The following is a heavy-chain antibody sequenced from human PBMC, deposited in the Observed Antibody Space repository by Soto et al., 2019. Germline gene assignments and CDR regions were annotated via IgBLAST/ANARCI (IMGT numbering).Heavy chain of an antibody. J-gene: IGHJ3*02. D-gene: IGHD3-16*01. Sequence: QVQLQESGPGLVKPSGTLSLTCEVSGGSISSNYWWSWVRQPPGKGLEWIGEMYHSGSTNYNPSLKGRVTISVDKSNNQFFLDLTSVTAADTAVYYCARLHMITFGGHVYRPFDIWGQGTMVTVSS. CDR2: MYHSGST. CDR3: ARLHMITFGGHVYRPFDI. V-gene: IGHV4-4*02. CDR1: GGSISSNYW.